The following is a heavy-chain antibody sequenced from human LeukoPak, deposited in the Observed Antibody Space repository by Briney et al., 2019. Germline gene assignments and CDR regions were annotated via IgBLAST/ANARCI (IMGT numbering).Heavy chain of an antibody. CDR2: ISSSGGTI. CDR3: TRDRGNDILTGYYDH. D-gene: IGHD3-9*01. V-gene: IGHV3-11*01. Sequence: GGSLRLSCAASGFAFSDYYMSWIRQAPGKGLEWVSYISSSGGTIYYAGSVKGRFTISRDNTKNLLYLQMDSLRAEDTAVYYCTRDRGNDILTGYYDHWGQGTLVTVSS. J-gene: IGHJ4*02. CDR1: GFAFSDYY.